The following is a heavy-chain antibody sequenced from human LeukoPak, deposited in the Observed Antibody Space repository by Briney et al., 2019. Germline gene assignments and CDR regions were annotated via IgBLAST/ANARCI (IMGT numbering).Heavy chain of an antibody. J-gene: IGHJ6*03. CDR3: ARADYDYSPLADYYMDV. CDR2: IYYSGST. D-gene: IGHD4-11*01. V-gene: IGHV4-30-4*08. CDR1: GGSISSGDYY. Sequence: PSQTLSLTCTVSGGSISSGDYYWSWIRQPPGKGLEWIGYIYYSGSTYYNPSLKSRVTISVDTSKNQFSLKLSSVTAADTAVYYCARADYDYSPLADYYMDVWRKGTTVTVSS.